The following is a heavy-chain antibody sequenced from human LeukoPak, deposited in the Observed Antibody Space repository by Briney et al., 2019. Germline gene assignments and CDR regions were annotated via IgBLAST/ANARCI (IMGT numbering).Heavy chain of an antibody. CDR2: ISSSGSTI. CDR1: GFTFSSYE. CDR3: AKDLKVGSIYPGTFDI. J-gene: IGHJ3*02. D-gene: IGHD1-26*01. V-gene: IGHV3-48*03. Sequence: GGSLRLSCAASGFTFSSYEMNWVRQAPGKGLEWVSYISSSGSTIYYADSVKGRFTISRDNAKNSLYLQMNSLIAEDTAVYYCAKDLKVGSIYPGTFDIWGQGTMVTVSS.